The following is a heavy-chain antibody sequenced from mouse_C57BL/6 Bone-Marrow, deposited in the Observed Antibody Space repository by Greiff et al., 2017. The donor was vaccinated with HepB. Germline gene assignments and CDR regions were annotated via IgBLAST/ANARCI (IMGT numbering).Heavy chain of an antibody. CDR3: ARDGSSYAMDY. V-gene: IGHV1-81*01. J-gene: IGHJ4*01. CDR1: GYTFTSYG. CDR2: IYPRSGNT. D-gene: IGHD1-1*01. Sequence: VQLQESGAELARPGASVKLSCKASGYTFTSYGISWVKQRTGQGLEWIGEIYPRSGNTYYNEKFKGKATLTADKSSSTAYMELRSLTSEDSAGYFCARDGSSYAMDYWGQGTSVTVSS.